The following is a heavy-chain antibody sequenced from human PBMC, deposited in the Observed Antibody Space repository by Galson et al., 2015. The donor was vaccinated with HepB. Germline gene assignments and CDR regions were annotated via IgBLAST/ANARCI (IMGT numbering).Heavy chain of an antibody. V-gene: IGHV3-11*03. CDR1: GLMFSDHD. D-gene: IGHD2-2*03. J-gene: IGHJ4*02. CDR2: IGPTSTNI. CDR3: AKFRGMDIGEYHFDH. Sequence: SLRLSCAASGLMFSDHDMDWVRQAPGKRLEWISYIGPTSTNIQYADSVRGRFTISRDNSKNTLFLQMNSLGVEDTALYYCAKFRGMDIGEYHFDHWGQGTLVTVSS.